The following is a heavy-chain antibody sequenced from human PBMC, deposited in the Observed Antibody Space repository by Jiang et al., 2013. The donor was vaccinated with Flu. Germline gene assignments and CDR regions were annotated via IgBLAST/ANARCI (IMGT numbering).Heavy chain of an antibody. J-gene: IGHJ4*02. CDR3: ARDRDSGSYGGEYYFDY. Sequence: GPGLVKPSETLSLICTVSGGSISSYYWSWIRQPPGKGLEWIGYISYSGSTNYHPSLKSRLTMSVDTSKNQFSLRLSSVTAADTALYYCARDRDSGSYGGEYYFDYWGQGTLVTVSS. D-gene: IGHD1-26*01. V-gene: IGHV4-59*13. CDR1: GGSISSYY. CDR2: ISYSGST.